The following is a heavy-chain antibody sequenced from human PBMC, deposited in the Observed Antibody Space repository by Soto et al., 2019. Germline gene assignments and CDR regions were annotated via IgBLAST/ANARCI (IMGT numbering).Heavy chain of an antibody. CDR3: AKDFVWVGATTAFDY. CDR2: ISGSGGST. Sequence: VGSLRLSCAASGFTFSSYAMSWVRQAPGKGLEWVSAISGSGGSTYYADSVKGRFTISRDNSKNTLYLQMNSLRAEDTAVYYCAKDFVWVGATTAFDYWGQGTLVTVSS. J-gene: IGHJ4*02. D-gene: IGHD1-26*01. V-gene: IGHV3-23*01. CDR1: GFTFSSYA.